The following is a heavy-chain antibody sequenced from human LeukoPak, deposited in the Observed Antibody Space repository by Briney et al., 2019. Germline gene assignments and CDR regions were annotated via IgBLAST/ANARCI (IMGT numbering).Heavy chain of an antibody. Sequence: SETLSLTCAVSGYSISSGYYWGWIRQRPGKGLEWIGSIYHSGSTYYNPSLKSRVTISVDTSKNQFSLKLSSVTAADTAVYYCARHSGGTKRDPFDYWGQGTLVTVSS. D-gene: IGHD1-1*01. CDR1: GYSISSGYY. V-gene: IGHV4-38-2*01. CDR2: IYHSGST. J-gene: IGHJ4*02. CDR3: ARHSGGTKRDPFDY.